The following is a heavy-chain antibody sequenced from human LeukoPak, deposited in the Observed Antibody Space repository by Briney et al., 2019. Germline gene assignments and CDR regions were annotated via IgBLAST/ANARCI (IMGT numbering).Heavy chain of an antibody. V-gene: IGHV3-23*01. D-gene: IGHD3-3*01. J-gene: IGHJ6*03. CDR1: GFTFSSYA. CDR2: TSGSGGST. CDR3: ARSIDFWSGVAYMDV. Sequence: GGSLRLSCAASGFTFSSYAMSWVRQAPGKGLEWVSATSGSGGSTYYADSVKGRFTISRDNSKNTLYLQMNSLRAEDTAVYYCARSIDFWSGVAYMDVWGKGTTVTVSS.